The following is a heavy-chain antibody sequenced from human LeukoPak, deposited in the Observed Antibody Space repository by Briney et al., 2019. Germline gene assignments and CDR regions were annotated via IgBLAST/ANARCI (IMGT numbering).Heavy chain of an antibody. CDR1: GVSINSTRYY. CDR3: ATGSMTTRYYYYFHRDV. D-gene: IGHD4-11*01. Sequence: SETLSLTCTVSGVSINSTRYYWGWIRQPPGKGLEWIGSIYYSGATHSNPSLRSRVTTSVDTSKNQFSLRMHSMTAADTSFYYCATGSMTTRYYYYFHRDVWGTGTTVTVSS. CDR2: IYYSGAT. V-gene: IGHV4-39*01. J-gene: IGHJ6*03.